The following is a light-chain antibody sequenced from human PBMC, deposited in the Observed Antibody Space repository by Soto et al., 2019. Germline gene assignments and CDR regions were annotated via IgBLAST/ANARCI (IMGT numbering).Light chain of an antibody. V-gene: IGKV3-15*01. CDR3: QQYNNWPRT. CDR1: QRISSN. J-gene: IGKJ1*01. Sequence: EVVMTQSPATLSVSPGERATLSCRANQRISSNLAWYQQKPGQAPRLLIYGASTRATGIPARFSGSGSGTEFTLTISSLQSEDFAVYYCQQYNNWPRTFGQGTKVDIK. CDR2: GAS.